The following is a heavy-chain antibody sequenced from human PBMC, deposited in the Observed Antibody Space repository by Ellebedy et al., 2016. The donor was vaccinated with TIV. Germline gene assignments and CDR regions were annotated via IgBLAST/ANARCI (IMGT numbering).Heavy chain of an antibody. V-gene: IGHV4-34*01. D-gene: IGHD2-21*01. Sequence: MPSETLSLTCAVFGESFTEYYWSWIRQSPGKGLEWIGDIFHSGNTNYNPSLESRVTISVDASRNQFTLKLTSTSAADTAVYYCARGLRFRWAFDIWGQGIVVSVSS. CDR1: GESFTEYY. CDR2: IFHSGNT. J-gene: IGHJ3*02. CDR3: ARGLRFRWAFDI.